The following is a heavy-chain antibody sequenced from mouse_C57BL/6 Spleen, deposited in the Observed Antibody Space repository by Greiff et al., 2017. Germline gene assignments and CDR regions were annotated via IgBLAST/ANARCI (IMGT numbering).Heavy chain of an antibody. CDR1: GFTFSDYG. Sequence: EVKLMESGGGLVKPGGSLKLSCAASGFTFSDYGMHWVRQAPEKGLEWVAYISSGSSTIYYADTVKGRFTISRDNAKNTLFLQMTSLRSEDTAMYYCARPTVVARPYAMDYWGQGTSVTVSS. J-gene: IGHJ4*01. V-gene: IGHV5-17*01. CDR3: ARPTVVARPYAMDY. D-gene: IGHD1-1*01. CDR2: ISSGSSTI.